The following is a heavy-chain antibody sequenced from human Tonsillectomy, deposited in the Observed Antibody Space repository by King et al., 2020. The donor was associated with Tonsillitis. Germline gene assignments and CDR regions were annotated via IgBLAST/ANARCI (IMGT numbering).Heavy chain of an antibody. Sequence: QLVPSGAEVKKPGASVTVSCKASGYTFTGYYIHWVRQAPGQGLECIGWIHPTRGGTTSAQKFQGRVTMTRDTSISTAYMELRRLRSDDTAVYYCARDGDFYDGMDVWGQGTTVTVAS. J-gene: IGHJ6*02. V-gene: IGHV1-2*02. CDR1: GYTFTGYY. CDR3: ARDGDFYDGMDV. D-gene: IGHD3-16*01. CDR2: IHPTRGGT.